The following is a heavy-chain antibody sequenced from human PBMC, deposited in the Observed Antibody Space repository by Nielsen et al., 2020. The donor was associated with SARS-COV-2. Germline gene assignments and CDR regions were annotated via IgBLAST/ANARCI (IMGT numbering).Heavy chain of an antibody. V-gene: IGHV3-48*02. J-gene: IGHJ5*02. D-gene: IGHD2-2*02. Sequence: RQPPGKGLEWVSYISSSSSTIYYADSVKGRFTISRDNAKNSLYLQMNSLRDEDTAVYYCARGGRYCSSTSCYTLGGWFDPWGQGTLVTVSS. CDR2: ISSSSSTI. CDR3: ARGGRYCSSTSCYTLGGWFDP.